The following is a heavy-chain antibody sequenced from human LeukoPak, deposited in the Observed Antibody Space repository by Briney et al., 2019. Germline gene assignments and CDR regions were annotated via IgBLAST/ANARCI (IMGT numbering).Heavy chain of an antibody. Sequence: GGSLRLSCAASGFTFSSYAMSWARQAPGKGLEWVSGISGSGGSTSYADSVKGRFTISRDNPKNTLYLQMDSLRAEDTAVYYCAKDRLTATPYYFDYWGQGTLVTVSS. CDR3: AKDRLTATPYYFDY. CDR2: ISGSGGST. V-gene: IGHV3-23*01. D-gene: IGHD1-20*01. CDR1: GFTFSSYA. J-gene: IGHJ4*02.